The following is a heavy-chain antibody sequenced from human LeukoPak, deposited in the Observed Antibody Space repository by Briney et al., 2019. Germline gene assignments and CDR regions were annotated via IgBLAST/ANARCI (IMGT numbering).Heavy chain of an antibody. Sequence: GASVKVSCKASGYTFTGYYMHWVRQAPGQGLEWMGWINPNSGGTNYAQKFQGRVTMTRDTSISTAYMELSRLRSDDTAVYYCAREANYYDSSEQDYFDYWGQGTLVTVSS. J-gene: IGHJ4*02. CDR2: INPNSGGT. D-gene: IGHD3-22*01. V-gene: IGHV1-2*02. CDR1: GYTFTGYY. CDR3: AREANYYDSSEQDYFDY.